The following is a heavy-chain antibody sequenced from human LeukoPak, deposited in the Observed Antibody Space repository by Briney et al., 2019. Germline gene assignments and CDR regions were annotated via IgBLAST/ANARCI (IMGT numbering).Heavy chain of an antibody. Sequence: SETLSLTCTVSGGSISSSSDYWGWIRQPPGKGLEWIGSIYYSGSTSYNPSLKSRVTISVDTSKNQFSLNLNSVTAADTAVYYCARNSSDCSSTSCYHSPPYSSSAKRYNWFDPRGQGTLVTVSS. J-gene: IGHJ5*02. D-gene: IGHD2-2*01. V-gene: IGHV4-39*01. CDR2: IYYSGST. CDR3: ARNSSDCSSTSCYHSPPYSSSAKRYNWFDP. CDR1: GGSISSSSDY.